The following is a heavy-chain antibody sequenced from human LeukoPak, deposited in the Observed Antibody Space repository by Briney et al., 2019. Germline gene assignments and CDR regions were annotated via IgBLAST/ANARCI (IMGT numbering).Heavy chain of an antibody. CDR1: GYTFTGYY. CDR2: INPNSGGT. CDR3: ARDMSGLQLVRYYYYYMDV. D-gene: IGHD6-6*01. Sequence: ASVKVSCKASGYTFTGYYIHWVRQAPGQGLEWMGWINPNSGGTNYAQKFQGRVTMTRDTSISTAYMELSRLRSDDTAVYYCARDMSGLQLVRYYYYYMDVWGKGTTVTVSS. J-gene: IGHJ6*03. V-gene: IGHV1-2*02.